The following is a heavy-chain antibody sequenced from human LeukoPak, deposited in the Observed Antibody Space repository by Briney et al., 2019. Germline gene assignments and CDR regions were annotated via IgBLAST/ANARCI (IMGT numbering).Heavy chain of an antibody. CDR1: GFTFSSYE. CDR3: ARDGYGAHAQYYYYGMDV. V-gene: IGHV3-48*03. D-gene: IGHD3-16*01. CDR2: ISSSGSTI. Sequence: PGGSLRLSCAASGFTFSSYEMNWVRQAPGKGLEWVSYISSSGSTIYYADSVKGRFTISRDNAKNSLYLQMNSLRAEDTAVYYCARDGYGAHAQYYYYGMDVWGQGTTVTVSS. J-gene: IGHJ6*02.